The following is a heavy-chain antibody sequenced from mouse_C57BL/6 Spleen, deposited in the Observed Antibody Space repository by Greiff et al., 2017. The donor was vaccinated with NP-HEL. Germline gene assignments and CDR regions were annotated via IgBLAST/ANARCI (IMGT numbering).Heavy chain of an antibody. Sequence: EVKLVESEGGLVQPGSSMKLSCTASGFTFSDYYMAWVRQVPDKGLEWVANINYDGSSTYYLDSLKSRFIISRDNAKNILYLQMSSLKSEDTATYYCARDKYYGSSYSWFAYWGQGTLVTVSA. CDR2: INYDGSST. J-gene: IGHJ3*01. CDR3: ARDKYYGSSYSWFAY. V-gene: IGHV5-16*01. D-gene: IGHD1-1*01. CDR1: GFTFSDYY.